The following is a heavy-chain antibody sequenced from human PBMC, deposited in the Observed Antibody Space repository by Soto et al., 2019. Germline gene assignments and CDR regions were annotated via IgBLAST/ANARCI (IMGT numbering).Heavy chain of an antibody. CDR3: AGAPAGDYYYYYKFDV. D-gene: IGHD2-21*02. CDR1: GDIFTRYS. V-gene: IGHV1-69*06. CDR2: VIPLFGTA. J-gene: IGHJ6*02. Sequence: QVQLLQSGAEVKKPGSSVRVSCKASGDIFTRYSFSWVRQAPGQGLEWMGGVIPLFGTANYGQKFQGRVTITADKSTSTAFMDIRGLRSDDTAVYYCAGAPAGDYYYYYKFDVWGQGTAVTVS.